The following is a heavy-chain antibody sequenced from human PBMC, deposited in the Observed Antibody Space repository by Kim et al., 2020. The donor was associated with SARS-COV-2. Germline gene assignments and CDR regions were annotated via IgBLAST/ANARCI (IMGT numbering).Heavy chain of an antibody. CDR2: ISWNSGSI. CDR3: AKDPSGILAAAGRGGFDY. CDR1: GFTFDDYA. D-gene: IGHD6-13*01. V-gene: IGHV3-9*01. J-gene: IGHJ4*02. Sequence: GGSLRLSCAASGFTFDDYAMHWVRQAPGKGLEWVSGISWNSGSIGYADSVKGRFTISRDNAKNSLYLQMNSLRAEDTALYYCAKDPSGILAAAGRGGFDYWGQGTLVTVSS.